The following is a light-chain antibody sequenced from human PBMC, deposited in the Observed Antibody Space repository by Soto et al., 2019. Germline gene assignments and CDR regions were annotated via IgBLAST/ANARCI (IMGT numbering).Light chain of an antibody. Sequence: DFVMTQAPDSLAVSLGERATINCKSSQSVLYNSNNKNHLGWFQQKPGHPPKLLIYGASFRPSGVPDRFSGSGSGTDCTLTISRLQAEDVAVYYCQQYYSIPFTLGQGTKLEI. V-gene: IGKV4-1*01. CDR3: QQYYSIPFT. J-gene: IGKJ2*01. CDR2: GAS. CDR1: QSVLYNSNNKNH.